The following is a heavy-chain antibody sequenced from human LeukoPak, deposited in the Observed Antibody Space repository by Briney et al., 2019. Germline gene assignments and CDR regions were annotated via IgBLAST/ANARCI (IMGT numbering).Heavy chain of an antibody. Sequence: SETLSLTCTVSGGSISSSSYYWGWIRQPPGKGLEWIGTIYHSGSTYYNPSLKSRVTISVDTSKNQFSLKLTSVTAADTAVYYCARYDVWGSYRAFDYWGQGTLVTVSS. CDR2: IYHSGST. D-gene: IGHD3-16*02. CDR1: GGSISSSSYY. V-gene: IGHV4-39*07. CDR3: ARYDVWGSYRAFDY. J-gene: IGHJ4*02.